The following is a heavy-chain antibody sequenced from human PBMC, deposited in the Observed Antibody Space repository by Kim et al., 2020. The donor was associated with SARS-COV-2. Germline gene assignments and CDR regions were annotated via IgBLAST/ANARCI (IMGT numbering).Heavy chain of an antibody. D-gene: IGHD4-4*01. J-gene: IGHJ4*02. CDR3: ARGPNYSPFDY. V-gene: IGHV3-48*03. Sequence: YDADSGRGRFTSSRDNDKNSLFRQMNSLRAEDTAVYYCARGPNYSPFDYWGQGTLVTVSS.